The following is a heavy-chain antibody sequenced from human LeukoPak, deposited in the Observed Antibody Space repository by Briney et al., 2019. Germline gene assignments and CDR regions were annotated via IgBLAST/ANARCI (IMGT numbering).Heavy chain of an antibody. Sequence: SETLSLTCTVSGGSISSYYWSWIRQPPGKGLEWIGYIYYSGSTNYNPSLKSRVTISVDTSKNQFSLKLSSVTAADTAVYYCARVYASPITISLIGPYYYYMDVWGKGTTVTISS. CDR1: GGSISSYY. CDR3: ARVYASPITISLIGPYYYYMDV. V-gene: IGHV4-59*01. J-gene: IGHJ6*03. CDR2: IYYSGST. D-gene: IGHD3-9*01.